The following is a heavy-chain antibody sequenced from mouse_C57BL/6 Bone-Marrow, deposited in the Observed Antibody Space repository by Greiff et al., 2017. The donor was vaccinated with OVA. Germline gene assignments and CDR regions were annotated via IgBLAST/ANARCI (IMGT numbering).Heavy chain of an antibody. CDR3: ARGHYGSSPFAY. D-gene: IGHD1-1*01. CDR1: GYTFTDYY. Sequence: QVHVKQSGPELVKPGASVKISCKASGYTFTDYYINWVKQRPGQGLEWIGWIFPGSGSTYYNEKFKGKATLTVDKSSSTAYMLLSSLTSEDSAVYFCARGHYGSSPFAYWGQGTLVTVSA. J-gene: IGHJ3*01. V-gene: IGHV1-75*01. CDR2: IFPGSGST.